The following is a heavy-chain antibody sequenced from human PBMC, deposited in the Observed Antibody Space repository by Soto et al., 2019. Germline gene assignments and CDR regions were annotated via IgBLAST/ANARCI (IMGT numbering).Heavy chain of an antibody. CDR1: GGSMISYY. Sequence: PSETLSLTCTISGGSMISYYWGWIRQPPGKGLEWIGNIHYSGSTYYDSSLKTRVTISVDTSKNQFSLKLSSVTAADTAVYYCASQHYYDSSGYYVGYWGQGTLVTVS. V-gene: IGHV4-59*04. J-gene: IGHJ4*02. CDR3: ASQHYYDSSGYYVGY. D-gene: IGHD3-22*01. CDR2: IHYSGST.